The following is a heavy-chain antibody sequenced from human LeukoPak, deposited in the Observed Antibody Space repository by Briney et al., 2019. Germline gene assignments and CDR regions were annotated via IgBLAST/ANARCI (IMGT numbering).Heavy chain of an antibody. J-gene: IGHJ4*02. CDR1: GFTFSSYG. Sequence: PGGSLRLSCAASGFTFSSYGMHWVRQAPGKGLEWVAFIRYDGSNKYYADSVKGRFTISRDNSKNTLYLQMNSLRAEDTAAYYCAKRSGKMATGNFDYWGQGTLVTVSS. CDR3: AKRSGKMATGNFDY. CDR2: IRYDGSNK. D-gene: IGHD5-24*01. V-gene: IGHV3-30*02.